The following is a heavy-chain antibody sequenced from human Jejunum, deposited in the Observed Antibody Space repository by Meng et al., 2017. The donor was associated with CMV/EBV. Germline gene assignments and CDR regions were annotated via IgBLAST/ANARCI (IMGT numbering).Heavy chain of an antibody. CDR2: IKSHPSGGTT. CDR1: SFDFYYAW. V-gene: IGHV3-15*07. J-gene: IGHJ4*02. CDR3: AKVASLSHQHYDF. Sequence: SSFDFYYAWMSWFRQAPGKGLEWVGRIKSHPSGGTTDYAAPVQGRLTISRDDSRNTVFLQMSSLNIEDTGMYFCAKVASLSHQHYDFWGQGTLVTVSS. D-gene: IGHD2-15*01.